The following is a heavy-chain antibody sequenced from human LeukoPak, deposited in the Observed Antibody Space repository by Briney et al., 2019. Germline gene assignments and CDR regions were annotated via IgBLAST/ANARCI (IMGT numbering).Heavy chain of an antibody. D-gene: IGHD3-22*01. CDR2: LNRDGSTA. Sequence: PGESLTLSCAASGFTFTNYWMHWVRHTPGKGLVWVSRLNRDGSTATYAESVKGRFTISRDNARNTVYLQMNSLRAEDTAVYYCAREQYFDNSFDYWGQGTLVTVSS. CDR1: GFTFTNYW. CDR3: AREQYFDNSFDY. J-gene: IGHJ4*02. V-gene: IGHV3-74*01.